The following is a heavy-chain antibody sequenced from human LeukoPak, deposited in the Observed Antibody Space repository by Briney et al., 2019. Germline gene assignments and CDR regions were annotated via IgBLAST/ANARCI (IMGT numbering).Heavy chain of an antibody. J-gene: IGHJ3*02. D-gene: IGHD3-22*01. CDR1: GYTFTGYY. CDR3: ARTYYYDSSGYYEEAFDI. Sequence: ASVKVSCTASGYTFTGYYMHWVRQAPGQGLEWMGWINPNSGGTNYAQKFQGRVTMTRDTSISTAYMELSRLRSDDTAVYYCARTYYYDSSGYYEEAFDIWGQGTMVTVSS. CDR2: INPNSGGT. V-gene: IGHV1-2*02.